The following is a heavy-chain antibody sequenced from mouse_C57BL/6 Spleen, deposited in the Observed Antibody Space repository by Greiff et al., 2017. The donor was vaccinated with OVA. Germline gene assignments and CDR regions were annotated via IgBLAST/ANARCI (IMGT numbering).Heavy chain of an antibody. CDR3: VRQVSSYWYFDV. J-gene: IGHJ1*03. D-gene: IGHD1-1*01. V-gene: IGHV10-1*01. Sequence: GGGLVQSKGSLKLSCAASGFSFNTYAMNWVRQAPGKGLEWVARIRSKSNNYATYYADSVKDRFTISRDDSESMLYLQMNNLKTEDTAIYYCVRQVSSYWYFDVWGTGTTVTVSS. CDR2: IRSKSNNYAT. CDR1: GFSFNTYA.